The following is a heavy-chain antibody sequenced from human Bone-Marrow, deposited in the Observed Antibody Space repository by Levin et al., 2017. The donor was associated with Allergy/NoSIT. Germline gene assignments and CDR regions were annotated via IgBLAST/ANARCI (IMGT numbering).Heavy chain of an antibody. D-gene: IGHD5-18*01. CDR2: IYYDGTT. Sequence: GSLRLSCTVSGGSISSYYWSWIRQPPGKGLEWIGYIYYDGTTNYNPSLKSRVTISVDTSKNQFSLRLNSVTAADTAVYYCTRARYSTLFDFWGPGTLVAVSS. J-gene: IGHJ4*02. CDR3: TRARYSTLFDF. CDR1: GGSISSYY. V-gene: IGHV4-59*01.